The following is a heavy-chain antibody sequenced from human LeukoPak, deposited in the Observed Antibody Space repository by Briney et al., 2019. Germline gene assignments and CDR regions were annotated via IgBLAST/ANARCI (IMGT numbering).Heavy chain of an antibody. V-gene: IGHV4-61*08. Sequence: NPSETLSLTCTVSGGSVSSSGYSWNWIRQPPGKALEWIAYIYSSGSINYNPSLKSRVTISLDTSTTQFSLRLNSVTAADTAVYYCARAPLPYSGSHRHFDHWGQGTLVTVSS. D-gene: IGHD1-26*01. CDR2: IYSSGSI. CDR1: GGSVSSSGYS. J-gene: IGHJ4*02. CDR3: ARAPLPYSGSHRHFDH.